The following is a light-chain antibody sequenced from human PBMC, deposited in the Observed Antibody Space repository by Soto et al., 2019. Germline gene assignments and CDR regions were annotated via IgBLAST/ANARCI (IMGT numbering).Light chain of an antibody. Sequence: SALTQPASVSGSPGQSITISCTGTSSDVGGYNSVSWYQQHPDKAPQLMIFDVSNRPSGISDRFSGSKSGNTASLTISGLQAEDEADYYCSSYTNTNSLVFGGGTKVTVL. CDR1: SSDVGGYNS. CDR2: DVS. CDR3: SSYTNTNSLV. J-gene: IGLJ2*01. V-gene: IGLV2-14*03.